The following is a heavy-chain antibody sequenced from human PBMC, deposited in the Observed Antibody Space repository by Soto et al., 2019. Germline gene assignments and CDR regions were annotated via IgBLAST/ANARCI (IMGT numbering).Heavy chain of an antibody. V-gene: IGHV1-8*01. CDR3: ARGNYDFWSGYWTFDY. J-gene: IGHJ4*02. CDR1: GYTFTSYD. Sequence: ASVKVSCKASGYTFTSYDINWVRQATGQGLEWMGWMNPNSGNTGYAQKFQGRVTMTRNTSISTAYMELSSLRSEDTAVYYCARGNYDFWSGYWTFDYWGQGTLVTVSS. CDR2: MNPNSGNT. D-gene: IGHD3-3*01.